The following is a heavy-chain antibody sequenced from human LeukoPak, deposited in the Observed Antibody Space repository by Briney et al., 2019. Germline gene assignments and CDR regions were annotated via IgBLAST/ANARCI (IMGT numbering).Heavy chain of an antibody. CDR1: GGSISSGDYY. CDR2: IYYSGST. V-gene: IGHV4-30-4*01. D-gene: IGHD5-12*01. J-gene: IGHJ4*02. CDR3: AREEWLRGDYFDY. Sequence: PSETLSLTCTVSGGSISSGDYYWRWIRQPPGKGLEWIGYIYYSGSTYYNPSLKSRVTISVDTSKNQFSLKLSSVTAADTAVYYCAREEWLRGDYFDYWGQGTLVTVSS.